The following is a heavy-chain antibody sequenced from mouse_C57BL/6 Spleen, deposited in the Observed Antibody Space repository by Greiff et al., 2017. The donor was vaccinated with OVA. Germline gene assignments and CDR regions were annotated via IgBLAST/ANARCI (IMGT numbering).Heavy chain of an antibody. J-gene: IGHJ2*01. CDR3: AREGDWVDD. Sequence: VKLQESGAELVRPGTSVKVSCKASGYAFTNYLIEWVKQRPGQGLEWIGVINPGSGGTNYNEKFKGKATLTADKSSSTAYMQLSSLTSEDSAVYFCAREGDWVDDWGQGTTLTVSS. V-gene: IGHV1-54*01. CDR1: GYAFTNYL. CDR2: INPGSGGT. D-gene: IGHD4-1*01.